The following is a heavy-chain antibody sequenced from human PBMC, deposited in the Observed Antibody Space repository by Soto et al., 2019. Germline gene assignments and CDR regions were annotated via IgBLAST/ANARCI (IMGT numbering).Heavy chain of an antibody. V-gene: IGHV1-2*04. CDR2: INPNSGGT. J-gene: IGHJ4*02. CDR3: ARGYCSGGSCSTRGVPPHIDY. Sequence: SVKVSCKASGYTFTGYYMHWVRQAPGQGLVWMGWINPNSGGTNYAQKFQGWVTMTRDTSISTAYMELSRLRSDDTAVYYCARGYCSGGSCSTRGVPPHIDYWGQGTLVTVSS. CDR1: GYTFTGYY. D-gene: IGHD2-15*01.